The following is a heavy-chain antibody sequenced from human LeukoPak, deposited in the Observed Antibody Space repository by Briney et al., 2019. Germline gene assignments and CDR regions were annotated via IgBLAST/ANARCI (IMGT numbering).Heavy chain of an antibody. CDR1: GFTFSSYA. CDR2: ISYDGSNK. CDR3: AKEVEDGYNSYYYYGMDV. Sequence: GGSLRLSCAASGFTFSSYAMHWVRQAPGKGLEWVAVISYDGSNKYYADSVKGRFTISRDNSKNTLYLQMNSLRAEDTAVYYCAKEVEDGYNSYYYYGMDVWGQGTTVTVSS. D-gene: IGHD5-24*01. J-gene: IGHJ6*02. V-gene: IGHV3-30*04.